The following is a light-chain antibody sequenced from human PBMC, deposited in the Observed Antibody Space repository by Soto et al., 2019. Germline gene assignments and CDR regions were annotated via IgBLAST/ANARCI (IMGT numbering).Light chain of an antibody. V-gene: IGLV2-8*01. CDR2: EVS. Sequence: QSALTQPPSASGSPGQSVTISCTGTSSDVGGYHYVSWYQQHPGKAPKLMMYEVSKRPSGVPDRFSGSKSGNTASLTVSGLQAEDEADYYCSSYAGRTNVVFGGGTKLTVL. CDR1: SSDVGGYHY. J-gene: IGLJ3*02. CDR3: SSYAGRTNVV.